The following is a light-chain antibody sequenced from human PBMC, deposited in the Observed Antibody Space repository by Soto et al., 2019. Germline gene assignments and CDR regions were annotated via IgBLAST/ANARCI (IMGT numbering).Light chain of an antibody. V-gene: IGLV1-40*01. CDR1: SSNIGAGYD. CDR2: ANN. CDR3: QSYDSSLTGSI. Sequence: QYVLTQPPSVSGAPGQRVTLSCTGSSSNIGAGYDVHWYQQVPGTAPKLLIYANNNRPSGVPDRFSGSKSGTSASLAITGLQAEDEADYYCQSYDSSLTGSIFGGGTKLTVL. J-gene: IGLJ2*01.